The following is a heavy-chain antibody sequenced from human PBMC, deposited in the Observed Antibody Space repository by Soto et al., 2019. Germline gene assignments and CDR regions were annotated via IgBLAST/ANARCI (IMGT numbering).Heavy chain of an antibody. J-gene: IGHJ4*02. CDR2: ISWNSGTI. D-gene: IGHD3-22*01. V-gene: IGHV3-9*01. CDR1: GFIFEDYA. Sequence: LRLSCVASGFIFEDYAMNWVRQGPGKGLEWVSGISWNSGTIGYADAVKGRFTISRDNAKNSLHLQMNSLRAEDTALYYCAKDVGSYYYDTSAYHYDYWGRGTQVTVSS. CDR3: AKDVGSYYYDTSAYHYDY.